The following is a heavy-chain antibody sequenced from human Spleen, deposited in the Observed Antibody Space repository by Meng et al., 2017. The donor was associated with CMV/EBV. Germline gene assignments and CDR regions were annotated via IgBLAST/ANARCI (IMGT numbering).Heavy chain of an antibody. V-gene: IGHV1-2*02. CDR3: ARESGTTSYWFDP. CDR2: INPNSGGT. J-gene: IGHJ5*02. Sequence: ASVKVSCKASGYTFTGYYMHWVRQAPGQGLEWMGWINPNSGGTNSAQKFQGRVTMSRDTSISTAYMELSRLRSDDTAVYYCARESGTTSYWFDPWGQGTLVTVSS. CDR1: GYTFTGYY. D-gene: IGHD1-7*01.